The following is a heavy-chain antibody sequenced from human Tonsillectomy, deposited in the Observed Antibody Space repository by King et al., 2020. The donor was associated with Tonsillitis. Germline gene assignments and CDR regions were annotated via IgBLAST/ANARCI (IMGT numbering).Heavy chain of an antibody. Sequence: QLQESGPGLVKPSETLSLTCTVSGGSISSSTYYWGWIRQPPGKGLEWIGSIFYSGSTYYNPSLKSRVTISVDTSKNQFSLKLSSVTAADTAVYYCARRLISDPDDRPSYYYHYYGMDVWGQGTTVTVSS. CDR1: GGSISSSTYY. D-gene: IGHD1-1*01. J-gene: IGHJ6*02. CDR2: IFYSGST. CDR3: ARRLISDPDDRPSYYYHYYGMDV. V-gene: IGHV4-39*01.